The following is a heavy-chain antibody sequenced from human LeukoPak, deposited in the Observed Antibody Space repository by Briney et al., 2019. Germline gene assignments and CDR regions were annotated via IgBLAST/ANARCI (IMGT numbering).Heavy chain of an antibody. Sequence: SVKVSCKASGGTFSSYAISWVRQAPGQGLEWMGGIIPIFGTANYAQKFQGRVTITADESTSTAYMELSSLRSEDTAVYYCARGGNFWSGSPGTYYFDYWGQGTLVTVSS. CDR2: IIPIFGTA. J-gene: IGHJ4*02. D-gene: IGHD3-3*01. V-gene: IGHV1-69*13. CDR1: GGTFSSYA. CDR3: ARGGNFWSGSPGTYYFDY.